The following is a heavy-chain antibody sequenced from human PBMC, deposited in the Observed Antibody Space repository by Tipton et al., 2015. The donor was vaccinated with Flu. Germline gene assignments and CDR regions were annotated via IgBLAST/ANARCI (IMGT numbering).Heavy chain of an antibody. V-gene: IGHV4-61*02. Sequence: LRLSCTVSGGSISSGSYYWSWIRQPAGKGLEWIGRIYTSGSTNYNPSLKSRVTISVDTSKNQFSLKLSSVTAADTAVYYCARDRRAWYFDLWGRGTLVTASS. CDR3: ARDRRAWYFDL. J-gene: IGHJ2*01. CDR2: IYTSGST. CDR1: GGSISSGSYY.